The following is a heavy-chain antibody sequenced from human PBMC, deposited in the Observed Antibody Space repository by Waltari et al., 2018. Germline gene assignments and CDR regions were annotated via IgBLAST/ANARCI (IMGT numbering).Heavy chain of an antibody. CDR3: ARLHCSSTTCTKRTFFDP. Sequence: LQLQESGPGLVKPSETLSLTCSVSGDSVGNSRYYWGWVRQTPAKGLEWIGSIYYSGTTYYNPSFKSRVTISVDTSRNQFSLIVNSMTAADTGVYYCARLHCSSTTCTKRTFFDPWGRGALVTVSS. J-gene: IGHJ5*02. CDR2: IYYSGTT. V-gene: IGHV4-39*01. D-gene: IGHD2-2*01. CDR1: GDSVGNSRYY.